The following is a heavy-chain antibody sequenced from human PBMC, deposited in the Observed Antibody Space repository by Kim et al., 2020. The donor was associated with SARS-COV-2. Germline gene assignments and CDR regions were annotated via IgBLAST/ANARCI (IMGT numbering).Heavy chain of an antibody. D-gene: IGHD5-12*01. CDR2: VRGSVGTT. V-gene: IGHV3-23*01. Sequence: GGSLRLSCSASGFTFSSYAMSWVRQAPGKGLEWVSAVRGSVGTTSYIDSVKRRFTISRDSSKNTLFLQMNSLRAEDTAVYFCAKGNSDYFQTFFDYWGQGTLVTVSS. J-gene: IGHJ4*02. CDR1: GFTFSSYA. CDR3: AKGNSDYFQTFFDY.